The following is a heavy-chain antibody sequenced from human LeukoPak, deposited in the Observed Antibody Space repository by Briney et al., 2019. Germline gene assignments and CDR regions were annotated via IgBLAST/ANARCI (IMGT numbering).Heavy chain of an antibody. CDR1: GYDFTSVG. J-gene: IGHJ4*02. V-gene: IGHV1-18*01. CDR2: IRPYNCNT. Sequence: ASVKLSFKASGYDFTSVGITCVRQAPGQAPEWMGWIRPYNCNTRYVQKLQGRVTMTTNTYTTTAYMELRSLRFDDTVVYCCARAGSGSGWYFDYWGEGTLVTVSS. CDR3: ARAGSGSGWYFDY. D-gene: IGHD6-19*01.